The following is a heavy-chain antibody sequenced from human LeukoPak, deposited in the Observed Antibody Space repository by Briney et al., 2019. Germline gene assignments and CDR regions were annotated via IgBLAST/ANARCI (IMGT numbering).Heavy chain of an antibody. CDR1: GGSFSGYY. J-gene: IGHJ5*02. D-gene: IGHD3-22*01. V-gene: IGHV4-34*01. CDR3: AREITMIVVANWFDP. Sequence: SETLSLTCAVYGGSFSGYYWSWIRQPPGKGLEWIGEINHSGSTNYNPSLKSRVTISVDTSKNQFSLKLSSVTAADTAVYYCAREITMIVVANWFDPWGQGTLVTVSS. CDR2: INHSGST.